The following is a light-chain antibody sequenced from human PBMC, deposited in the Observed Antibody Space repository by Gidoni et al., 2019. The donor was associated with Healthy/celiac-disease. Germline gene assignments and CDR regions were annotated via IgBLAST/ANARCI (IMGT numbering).Light chain of an antibody. J-gene: IGKJ4*01. CDR2: AAA. CDR3: LQHNSYPLT. CDR1: QGIRND. V-gene: IGKV1-17*01. Sequence: DILMTPSPSSLSASVGDRVTITCRASQGIRNDLGWYQQKPGKDPKRLIYAAASLQSGVPSRFSSSGSGTEFTITISSMQEEDFATYYCLQHNSYPLTFGGGTKVEIK.